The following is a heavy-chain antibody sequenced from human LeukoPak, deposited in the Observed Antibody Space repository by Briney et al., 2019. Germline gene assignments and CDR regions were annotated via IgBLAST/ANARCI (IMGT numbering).Heavy chain of an antibody. Sequence: GGSLRLSCAASGFTVSSSYMSWVRQAPGKGLERVSIMYSGGSTYYADSAKGRFTISRDNSKNTVYLQMKSLRAEDTAVYYCARDAYCTSTSCLNWGQGTLVTVSS. D-gene: IGHD2-2*01. CDR3: ARDAYCTSTSCLN. CDR2: MYSGGST. J-gene: IGHJ4*02. V-gene: IGHV3-66*01. CDR1: GFTVSSSY.